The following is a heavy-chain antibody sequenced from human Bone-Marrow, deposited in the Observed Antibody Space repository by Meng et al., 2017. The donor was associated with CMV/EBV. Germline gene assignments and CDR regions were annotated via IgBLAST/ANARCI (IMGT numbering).Heavy chain of an antibody. CDR2: IRSKAYGGTT. J-gene: IGHJ6*02. CDR1: GFTFGDYA. D-gene: IGHD2-2*02. V-gene: IGHV3-49*04. CDR3: QIVVVPAAIPGGGYYGMDV. Sequence: GESLKISCTASGFTFGDYAMSWVRQAPGKGLEWVGFIRSKAYGGTTEYAASVKGRFTISRDNSKNTLYLQMNSLRAEDTAVYYCQIVVVPAAIPGGGYYGMDVWGQGTTVTVSS.